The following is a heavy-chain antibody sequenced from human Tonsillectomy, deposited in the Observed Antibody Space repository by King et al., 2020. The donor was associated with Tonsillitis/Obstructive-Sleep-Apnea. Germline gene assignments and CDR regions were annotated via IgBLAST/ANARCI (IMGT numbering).Heavy chain of an antibody. Sequence: VQLVESGAEVKKPGASVTVSCKTSGFTFTGYYIHWVRQAPGQGLEWMGWIHPSSGGTSYAQKFQGRITMTRDTSISTVYMELSSLTSDDTAVYYCARDAGNSWSLFDPWGQGTLVTVSS. D-gene: IGHD2/OR15-2a*01. J-gene: IGHJ5*02. CDR2: IHPSSGGT. CDR3: ARDAGNSWSLFDP. CDR1: GFTFTGYY. V-gene: IGHV1-2*02.